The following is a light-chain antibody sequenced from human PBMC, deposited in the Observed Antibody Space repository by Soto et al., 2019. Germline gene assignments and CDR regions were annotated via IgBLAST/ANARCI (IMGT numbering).Light chain of an antibody. CDR2: VAS. CDR3: KQYDSVFT. CDR1: QDITNY. Sequence: DIQMTQSPSSLSASVGDRVTITCQASQDITNYLNWYQQKPGKAPNLLIYVASNLETGVPSRFSGSGSGTDFTFTISSLQAEDIGTYFCKQYDSVFTFGQGTRLEIK. V-gene: IGKV1-33*01. J-gene: IGKJ5*01.